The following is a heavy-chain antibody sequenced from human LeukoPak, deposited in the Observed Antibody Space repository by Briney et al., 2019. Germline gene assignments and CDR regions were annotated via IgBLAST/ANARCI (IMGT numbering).Heavy chain of an antibody. CDR2: IIPIFGTA. CDR1: GGTFSSYA. CDR3: ARGVATTVSYYYGMDV. Sequence: SVKVSCKASGGTFSSYAISWVRQAPGQGLEWMGGIIPIFGTANYAQKFQGRVTITADESTSTAYMELSSLRSEDTAVYYCARGVATTVSYYYGMDVWGQGTTVTVSS. D-gene: IGHD5-12*01. V-gene: IGHV1-69*13. J-gene: IGHJ6*02.